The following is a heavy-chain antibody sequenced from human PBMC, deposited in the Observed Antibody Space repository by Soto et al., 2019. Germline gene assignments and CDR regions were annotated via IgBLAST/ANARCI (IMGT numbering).Heavy chain of an antibody. CDR3: ARDRTGGAAARNWFDP. V-gene: IGHV4-4*07. Sequence: LSLTCTVSGGSISSYYWSWIRQPAGKGLEWIGRIYTSGSTNYNPSLKSRVTMSVDTSKNQFSLKLSSVTAADTAVYYCARDRTGGAAARNWFDPWGQGTLVTVSS. J-gene: IGHJ5*02. CDR2: IYTSGST. CDR1: GGSISSYY. D-gene: IGHD6-13*01.